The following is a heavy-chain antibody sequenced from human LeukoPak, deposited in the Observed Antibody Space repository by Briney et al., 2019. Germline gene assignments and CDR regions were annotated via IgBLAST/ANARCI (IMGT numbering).Heavy chain of an antibody. CDR2: ISLSTDYT. CDR3: ARESAVATTKSLDY. J-gene: IGHJ4*02. CDR1: GFTFSTYK. V-gene: IGHV3-21*01. Sequence: GGSLTLSCAASGFTFSTYKMNWVRQAPGKGLEWVSSISLSTDYTYYVDSVKGRFTISRDNAKNSLYLQMNNLRAEDTAVYYCARESAVATTKSLDYWGQGTLVTVSS. D-gene: IGHD2-15*01.